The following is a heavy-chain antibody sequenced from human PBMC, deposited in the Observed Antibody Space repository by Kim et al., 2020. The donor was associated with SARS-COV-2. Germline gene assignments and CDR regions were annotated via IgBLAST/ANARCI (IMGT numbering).Heavy chain of an antibody. Sequence: SVKGRFTISRDNAKKSLYLQMNGLRAEDTAVYYCAREIGEFATAMVYYFDYWGQGTLVTVSS. V-gene: IGHV3-21*01. D-gene: IGHD5-18*01. CDR3: AREIGEFATAMVYYFDY. J-gene: IGHJ4*02.